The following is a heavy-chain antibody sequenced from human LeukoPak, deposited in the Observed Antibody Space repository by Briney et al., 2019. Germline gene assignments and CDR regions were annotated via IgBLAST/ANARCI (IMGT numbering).Heavy chain of an antibody. Sequence: SETLSLTCTVSGDSISSYYWSWIRQPPGKGLEWIGYIYYSGSTNYNPSLKSRVTISVDTSKNQFSLKLSSVTAADTAVYYCARQYYYDSSLDYWGQGTLVTVSS. CDR2: IYYSGST. V-gene: IGHV4-59*08. CDR1: GDSISSYY. D-gene: IGHD3-22*01. J-gene: IGHJ4*02. CDR3: ARQYYYDSSLDY.